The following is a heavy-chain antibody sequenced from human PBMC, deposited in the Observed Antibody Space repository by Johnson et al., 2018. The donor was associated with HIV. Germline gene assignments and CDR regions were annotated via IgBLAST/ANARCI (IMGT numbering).Heavy chain of an antibody. J-gene: IGHJ3*02. CDR2: IYSGGST. V-gene: IGHV3-66*01. D-gene: IGHD3-16*01. CDR3: TSEGAFYDAFDI. Sequence: VQLVESGGGLVKPGGSLRLSCAASGFTFSDYYMSWIRQAPGKGLEWVSVIYSGGSTYYADSVKGRFTISRDNSKNTLYLQINSLKTEDTAVYYCTSEGAFYDAFDIWGQGAMVTVSS. CDR1: GFTFSDYY.